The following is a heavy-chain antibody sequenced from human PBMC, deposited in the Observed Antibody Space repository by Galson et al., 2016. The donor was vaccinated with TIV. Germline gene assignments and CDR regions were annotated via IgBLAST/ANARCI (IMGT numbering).Heavy chain of an antibody. CDR1: GFSFSDYG. V-gene: IGHV3-30*03. CDR2: ISYDGNYK. CDR3: ARDTRVFGDYLLAYFDY. J-gene: IGHJ4*02. D-gene: IGHD3-22*01. Sequence: SLRLSCAASGFSFSDYGIHWVRQAPGKGLEWVAGISYDGNYKSYADSVKGRFTVSRDNSRSTVSLQMSTLSPDDTAVYYCARDTRVFGDYLLAYFDYWGQGTLVTVSS.